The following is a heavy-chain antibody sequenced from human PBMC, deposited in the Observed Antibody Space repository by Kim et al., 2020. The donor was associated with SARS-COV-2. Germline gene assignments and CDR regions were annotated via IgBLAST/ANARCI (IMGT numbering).Heavy chain of an antibody. V-gene: IGHV4-34*01. D-gene: IGHD5-18*01. CDR2: INHSGST. CDR3: AREKRIQLWLQVPHFDY. Sequence: SETLSLTCAVYGGSFSGYYWSWIRQPPGKGLEWIGEINHSGSTNYNPSLKSRVTISVDTSKNQFSLKLSSVTAADTAVYYCAREKRIQLWLQVPHFDYWG. J-gene: IGHJ4*01. CDR1: GGSFSGYY.